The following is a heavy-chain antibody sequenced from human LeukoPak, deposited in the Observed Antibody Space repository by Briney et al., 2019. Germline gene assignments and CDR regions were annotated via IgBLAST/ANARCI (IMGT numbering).Heavy chain of an antibody. Sequence: PGGSLRLSCAATGFTLSGHSMNWVRQAPGKGLDWVSSISPTSAYIYYQDSVKGRFTISRDDAKNSLYLEMDSLRAEDMAVYYCARTIYYYESTSYFSDAFDVWGQGTMVTVSS. V-gene: IGHV3-21*01. J-gene: IGHJ3*01. CDR3: ARTIYYYESTSYFSDAFDV. D-gene: IGHD3-22*01. CDR2: ISPTSAYI. CDR1: GFTLSGHS.